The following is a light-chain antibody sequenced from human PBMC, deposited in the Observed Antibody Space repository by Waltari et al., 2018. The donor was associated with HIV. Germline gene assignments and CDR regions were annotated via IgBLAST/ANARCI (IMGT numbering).Light chain of an antibody. CDR2: AAS. CDR1: QTISIS. Sequence: DIQLTQSPSSLSASVGDRVTIACRASQTISISLNWYQQKPGKAPKFLISAASSLQSGVPSRFSGSASGTEFTLTISSLQPEDYATYYCQQSYSSPLTFGPGTKVDVK. V-gene: IGKV1-39*01. CDR3: QQSYSSPLT. J-gene: IGKJ3*01.